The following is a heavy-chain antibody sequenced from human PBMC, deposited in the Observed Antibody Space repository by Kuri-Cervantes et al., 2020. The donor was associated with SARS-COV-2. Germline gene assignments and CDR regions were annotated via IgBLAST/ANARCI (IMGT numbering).Heavy chain of an antibody. D-gene: IGHD3-22*01. CDR3: ATSSALFYDSSGYYRRVSWFDP. CDR1: GYTFSIYD. J-gene: IGHJ5*02. Sequence: ASVKVSCKASGYTFSIYDINWVRQATGQGLEWMGWMNPNTGVTGYAQKFQGRVTMTRDTSTNTAYMELSSLRSEDTAVYYCATSSALFYDSSGYYRRVSWFDPWGQGTLVTVSS. V-gene: IGHV1-8*02. CDR2: MNPNTGVT.